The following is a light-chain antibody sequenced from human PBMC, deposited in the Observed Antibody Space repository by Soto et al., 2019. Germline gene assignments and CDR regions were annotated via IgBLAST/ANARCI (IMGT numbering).Light chain of an antibody. CDR3: QQYDNLPLT. CDR1: QTMRSSH. Sequence: PGERATLSCRASQTMRSSHLAWYQQKPGQAPRLLIYGASTRTFDVPDRFSGSGSGTNFTLTISRLQPEDFAVYYCQQYDNLPLTFGGGTKVDIK. CDR2: GAS. J-gene: IGKJ4*01. V-gene: IGKV3-20*01.